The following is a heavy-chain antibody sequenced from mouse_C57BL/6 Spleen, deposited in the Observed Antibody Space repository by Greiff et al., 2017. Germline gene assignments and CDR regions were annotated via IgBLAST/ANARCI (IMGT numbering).Heavy chain of an antibody. CDR1: GYTFTGYW. V-gene: IGHV1-9*01. D-gene: IGHD1-1*01. CDR2: ILPGSGST. J-gene: IGHJ2*01. Sequence: VQLQQSGAELMKPGASVKLSCKATGYTFTGYWIEWVKQRPGHGLEWIGEILPGSGSTNYNEKFKGKATFTADTSSNTAYMQLSSLTTEDSAIYYCASSFGTTVVATNYFDYWGQGTTLTVSS. CDR3: ASSFGTTVVATNYFDY.